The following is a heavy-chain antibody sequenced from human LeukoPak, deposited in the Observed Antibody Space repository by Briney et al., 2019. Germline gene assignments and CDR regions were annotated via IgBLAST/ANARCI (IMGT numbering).Heavy chain of an antibody. V-gene: IGHV3-48*01. Sequence: PGGSLRLSCAASGFTFSSYSMNWVRQAPGKGLEWVSYISSSSSTTYYADSVKGRFTISRDNSKNTLYLQMNSLRAEDTAVYYCARDWDPDTAMVPGAFDIWGQGTMVTVSS. D-gene: IGHD5-18*01. CDR1: GFTFSSYS. J-gene: IGHJ3*02. CDR3: ARDWDPDTAMVPGAFDI. CDR2: ISSSSSTT.